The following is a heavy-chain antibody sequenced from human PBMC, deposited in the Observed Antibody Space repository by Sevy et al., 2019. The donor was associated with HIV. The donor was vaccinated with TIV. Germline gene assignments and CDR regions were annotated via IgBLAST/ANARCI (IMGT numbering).Heavy chain of an antibody. CDR3: ARDRYYYDSSGAFDI. J-gene: IGHJ3*02. D-gene: IGHD3-22*01. CDR2: INPNSGGT. V-gene: IGHV1-2*02. CDR1: GYTFTGYY. Sequence: ASVKVSCKASGYTFTGYYMHWVRQAPGQGLEWMGWINPNSGGTNYTQKFQGRVTMTRETSISTAYMELSRLRSDDTDVYYCARDRYYYDSSGAFDIWGQGTMVTVSS.